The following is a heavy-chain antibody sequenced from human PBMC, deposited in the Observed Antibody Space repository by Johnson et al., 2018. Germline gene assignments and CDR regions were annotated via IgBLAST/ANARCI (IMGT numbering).Heavy chain of an antibody. CDR3: AKDPTTVTTCCYYYGMDV. CDR2: ISYDGSNK. D-gene: IGHD4-17*01. V-gene: IGHV3-30*18. Sequence: QVQLVESGGGVVQPGRSLRLSCAASGFTFSSYGMHWVRQAPGKGLEWVAVISYDGSNKYYADSVKGRFTISRDNSKNTLYLQMNSLRAEDTAGYYCAKDPTTVTTCCYYYGMDVWGQGTTVTVSS. CDR1: GFTFSSYG. J-gene: IGHJ6*02.